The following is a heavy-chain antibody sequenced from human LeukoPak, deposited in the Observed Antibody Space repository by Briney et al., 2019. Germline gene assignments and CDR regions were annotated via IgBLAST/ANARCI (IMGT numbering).Heavy chain of an antibody. CDR2: IFYAGAT. CDR3: ARHDVVPVIRRGFDF. Sequence: PSETLSLTCTVSGGFVSGYYWSWIRQPPGKGLEWIGYIFYAGATLYSPSLKTRVTMSVDTSEKRFSLKLSSVTAADTAVYYCARHDVVPVIRRGFDFWGQGTLVTVSS. J-gene: IGHJ4*02. CDR1: GGFVSGYY. V-gene: IGHV4-59*08. D-gene: IGHD3-16*01.